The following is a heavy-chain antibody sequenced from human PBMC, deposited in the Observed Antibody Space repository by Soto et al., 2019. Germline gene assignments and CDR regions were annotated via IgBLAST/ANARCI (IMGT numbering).Heavy chain of an antibody. V-gene: IGHV3-48*03. CDR3: ARDPSPYYYYGMDV. J-gene: IGHJ6*02. Sequence: GGSLRLSCAASGFTFSNYEMNWVRQAPGKGLEWVSYISSSGSSIFYADSVKGRFTISRDNAKNSLYLQMNSLRAEDTALYHCARDPSPYYYYGMDVWGQGTTVTVSS. CDR1: GFTFSNYE. CDR2: ISSSGSSI.